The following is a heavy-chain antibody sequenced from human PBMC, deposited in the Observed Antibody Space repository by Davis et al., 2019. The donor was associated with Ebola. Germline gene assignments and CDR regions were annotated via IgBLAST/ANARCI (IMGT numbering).Heavy chain of an antibody. Sequence: SETLSLTCTVSGGSISSSSYYWGWIRQPPGKGLEWIGSIYYSGSTYYNPSLKSRVTISVDTSKNQFSLKLSSVTAADTAVYYCARGYSSGWYWPFFDYWGQGTLVTVSS. CDR1: GGSISSSSYY. CDR3: ARGYSSGWYWPFFDY. J-gene: IGHJ4*02. D-gene: IGHD6-19*01. V-gene: IGHV4-39*07. CDR2: IYYSGST.